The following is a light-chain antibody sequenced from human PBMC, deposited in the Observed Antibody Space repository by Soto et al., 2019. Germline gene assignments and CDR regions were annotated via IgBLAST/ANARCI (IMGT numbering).Light chain of an antibody. J-gene: IGKJ4*01. CDR3: QHSNNFFALT. Sequence: DIQMTQSPSSLSASVGDRVTITCQASQDITNYISWYQQKPGKAPKLLIYDASNLEAGVPSRFRGGGSGTKFSFPLSSLPPEDFATYYCQHSNNFFALTFGGGTKVEIK. CDR2: DAS. CDR1: QDITNY. V-gene: IGKV1-33*01.